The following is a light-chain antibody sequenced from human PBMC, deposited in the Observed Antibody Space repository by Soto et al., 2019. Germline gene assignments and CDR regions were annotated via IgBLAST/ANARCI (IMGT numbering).Light chain of an antibody. CDR1: QTISNH. Sequence: DIQMTHSPSSLSASVEDRVIITCRASQTISNHLNWYQQKPGKAPKLLIYKASTLKSGVPSRFSGSGSGTEFTLTISSLQPDDFATYYCQHYNSYSEAFGQGTKVDIK. CDR3: QHYNSYSEA. CDR2: KAS. V-gene: IGKV1-5*03. J-gene: IGKJ1*01.